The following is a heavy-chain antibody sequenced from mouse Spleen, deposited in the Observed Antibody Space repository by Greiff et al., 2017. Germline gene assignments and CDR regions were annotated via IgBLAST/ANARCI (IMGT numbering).Heavy chain of an antibody. Sequence: EVQLVESGGGLVKPGGSLKLSCAASGFTFSSYAMSWVRQTPEKRLEWVATISSGGSYTYYPDSVKGRFTISRDNAKNTLYLQMSSLRSEDTAMYYCAREVYYFDYWGQGTTLTVSS. CDR2: ISSGGSYT. CDR1: GFTFSSYA. CDR3: AREVYYFDY. V-gene: IGHV5-9-3*01. J-gene: IGHJ2*01.